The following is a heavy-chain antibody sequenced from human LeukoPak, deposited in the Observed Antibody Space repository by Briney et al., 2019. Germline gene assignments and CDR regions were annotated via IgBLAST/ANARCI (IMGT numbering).Heavy chain of an antibody. V-gene: IGHV1-18*01. CDR2: ISAYTGNT. CDR1: GYTLTNNG. Sequence: ASVKVSCKASGYTLTNNGITWVRQAPGQGLEWMGWISAYTGNTNYAQKLQGRVTMTTDTSTSTAYMELRSLRSDDTAVYYCAGYSYGYYALDIWGQGTMVTVSS. CDR3: AGYSYGYYALDI. J-gene: IGHJ3*02. D-gene: IGHD5-18*01.